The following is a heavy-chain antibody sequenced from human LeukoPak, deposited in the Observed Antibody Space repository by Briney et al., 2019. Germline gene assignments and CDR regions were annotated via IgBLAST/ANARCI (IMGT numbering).Heavy chain of an antibody. J-gene: IGHJ4*02. CDR1: GDSISSYY. D-gene: IGHD6-6*01. CDR2: IYTSGGT. CDR3: ARLTRLSTSPDRYYLDY. V-gene: IGHV4-4*09. Sequence: SETPSLTCTVSGDSISSYYWSWIRQPPGKGLEWIGYIYTSGGTNYIPSLKGRVTISIDTSKNQFSLRLSSVTAADSAVYYCARLTRLSTSPDRYYLDYWGQGSLVTVSS.